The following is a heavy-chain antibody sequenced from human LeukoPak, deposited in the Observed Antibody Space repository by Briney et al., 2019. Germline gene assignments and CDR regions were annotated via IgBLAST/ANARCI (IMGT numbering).Heavy chain of an antibody. CDR2: ISGSGGST. V-gene: IGHV3-23*01. Sequence: GGSLRLSCAASGFTFSSYAMSWVRQAPGKGLEWVSAISGSGGSTYYADSVKGRFTISRDNSKNTLYLQMNSLRAGDTVVYYRAKRGYCSGGSCTGGFDYWGQGTLVTVSS. D-gene: IGHD2-15*01. CDR3: AKRGYCSGGSCTGGFDY. J-gene: IGHJ4*02. CDR1: GFTFSSYA.